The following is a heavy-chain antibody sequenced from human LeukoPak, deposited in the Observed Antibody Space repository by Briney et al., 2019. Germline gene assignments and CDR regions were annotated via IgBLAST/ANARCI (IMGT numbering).Heavy chain of an antibody. D-gene: IGHD1-26*01. CDR2: IIPIFGTA. CDR1: VCTFSSYA. J-gene: IGHJ6*03. Sequence: ASVTVSCKASVCTFSSYAISCVRQAPGQGLEWMGGIIPIFGTANYAQKFQGRVTITTDESTSTAYMELSSLRSEDTAVYYCARVGQSGRYYYYYMDVWGKGTTVTVSS. CDR3: ARVGQSGRYYYYYMDV. V-gene: IGHV1-69*05.